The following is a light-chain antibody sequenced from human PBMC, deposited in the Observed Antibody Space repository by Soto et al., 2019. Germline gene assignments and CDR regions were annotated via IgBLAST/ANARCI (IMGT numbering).Light chain of an antibody. CDR1: QSVSSN. CDR2: GAS. CDR3: QQYNDWPLT. Sequence: EIVMTQSPATLSVSPGERATLSCRASQSVSSNLAWYQQKPGQAPRLLIYGASTRATGIPVRFSGSASGTEFTLTISSLQSEDFAVYYCQQYNDWPLTCGQGTKVDIK. J-gene: IGKJ1*01. V-gene: IGKV3-15*01.